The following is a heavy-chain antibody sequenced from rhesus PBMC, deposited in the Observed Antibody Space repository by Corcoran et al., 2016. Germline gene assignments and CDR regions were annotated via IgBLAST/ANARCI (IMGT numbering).Heavy chain of an antibody. CDR2: ITYSGST. CDR1: GYSISGYY. J-gene: IGHJ4*01. Sequence: QVQLQESGPGLVKPSETLSLTCAVSGYSISGYYWSWIRQAPGKGLEWIGYITYSGSTSYNPSRKSRVTISRDTSKNQFSLKLSSVTAADTAVYYCARNSGSWIFDYWGQGVLVTVSS. CDR3: ARNSGSWIFDY. V-gene: IGHV4-122*02. D-gene: IGHD6-25*01.